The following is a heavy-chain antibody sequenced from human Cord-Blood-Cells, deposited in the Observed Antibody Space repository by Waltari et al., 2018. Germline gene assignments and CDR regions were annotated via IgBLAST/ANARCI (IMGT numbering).Heavy chain of an antibody. J-gene: IGHJ2*01. CDR1: GFTFDDYA. CDR3: ARGSLYWYFDL. V-gene: IGHV3-9*03. Sequence: EVQLVESGGGLVQPGRSLRLSCAASGFTFDDYAMHWVRQAPGKGVGWVSGNSWNSGSIGYADSVKGRFTISRDNAKNSLYLQMNSLRAEDMALYYCARGSLYWYFDLWGRGTLVTVSS. D-gene: IGHD6-13*01. CDR2: NSWNSGSI.